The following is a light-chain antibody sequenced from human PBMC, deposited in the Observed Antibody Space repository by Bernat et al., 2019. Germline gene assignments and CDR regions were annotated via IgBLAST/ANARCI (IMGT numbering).Light chain of an antibody. CDR1: KLGDKY. CDR3: QAWDSSTHVV. Sequence: FDLTQPPSVSVSPGQTASITCSGDKLGDKYACWYQQKPGQSPALVLYQDTKRPSGIPERFSGSNSGNTATLTISGTQAVDEADYYCQAWDSSTHVVFGGGTKVTVL. J-gene: IGLJ3*02. CDR2: QDT. V-gene: IGLV3-1*01.